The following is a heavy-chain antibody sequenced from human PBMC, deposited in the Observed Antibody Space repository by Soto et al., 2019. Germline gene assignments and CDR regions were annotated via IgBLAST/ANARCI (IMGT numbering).Heavy chain of an antibody. Sequence: QVTLKESGPVLVKPTETLTLTCTVSGFSLSNARMGVSWIRQPPGKALEWLAHIFSNDEKSYSTSLKSRLTISKDTSISQVVLTMTNMDPVDTSTYYCARIQGYCLSPSCYAGDHWGQGTLVTVSS. CDR2: IFSNDEK. D-gene: IGHD2-2*01. CDR1: GFSLSNARMG. J-gene: IGHJ4*02. CDR3: ARIQGYCLSPSCYAGDH. V-gene: IGHV2-26*01.